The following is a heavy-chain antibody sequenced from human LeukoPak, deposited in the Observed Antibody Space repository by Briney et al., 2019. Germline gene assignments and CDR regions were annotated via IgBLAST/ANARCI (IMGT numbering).Heavy chain of an antibody. D-gene: IGHD4-4*01. CDR1: GFTFRNYG. CDR3: ARDPSLRVTLDY. V-gene: IGHV3-33*01. J-gene: IGHJ4*02. Sequence: GGSLRLSCAASGFTFRNYGMHWVRQAPGKGLEWVALISYDGNTKYYADSVKGRFTISRDNSKNTLSLQMNSLRAEDTAVYLWARDPSLRVTLDYWGQGTLVTVSS. CDR2: ISYDGNTK.